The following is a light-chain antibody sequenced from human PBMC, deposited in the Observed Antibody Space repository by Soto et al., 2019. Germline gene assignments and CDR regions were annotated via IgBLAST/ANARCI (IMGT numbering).Light chain of an antibody. V-gene: IGLV2-8*01. CDR3: ISYTGSNTWV. CDR2: EVS. J-gene: IGLJ3*02. Sequence: QSALTQPPSASGSPGQSVTISCTGTSSDVGAYNYVSWYQQHPGKAPKLMIFEVSQWPSGVPDRFSGSKSGNTASLTVSGLQAEDEADYYCISYTGSNTWVFGGGTKLTVL. CDR1: SSDVGAYNY.